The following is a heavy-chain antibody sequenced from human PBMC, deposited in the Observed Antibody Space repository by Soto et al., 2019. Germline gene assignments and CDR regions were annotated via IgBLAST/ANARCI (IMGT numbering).Heavy chain of an antibody. J-gene: IGHJ4*02. D-gene: IGHD5-18*01. CDR3: ARVGRYGWDFDH. CDR1: EFSFRSYW. V-gene: IGHV3-7*01. Sequence: GGSLRLSCAASEFSFRSYWMTWVRQAPGKGLEWVALINEDGSQKYYVGSVKGRFIISRDNAKDSVYMQMDSLRAGDTAVYFCARVGRYGWDFDHWGQGTLVTV. CDR2: INEDGSQK.